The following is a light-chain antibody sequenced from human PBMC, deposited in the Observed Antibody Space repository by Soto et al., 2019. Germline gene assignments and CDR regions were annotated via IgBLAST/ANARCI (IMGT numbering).Light chain of an antibody. V-gene: IGLV2-14*01. Sequence: QSVLTQPASVSGSPGQSITISCTGTSGDVGYHKYVSWYQQHPGKAPKLLIYEVTNRPSGVSNRFSGSKSGNTASLTISGLQAEDEADYYCSSYTTSNTLVFGGGTKLTVL. CDR3: SSYTTSNTLV. J-gene: IGLJ2*01. CDR1: SGDVGYHKY. CDR2: EVT.